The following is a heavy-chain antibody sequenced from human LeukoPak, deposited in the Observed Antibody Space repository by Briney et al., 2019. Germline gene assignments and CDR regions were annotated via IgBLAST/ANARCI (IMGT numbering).Heavy chain of an antibody. D-gene: IGHD6-13*01. V-gene: IGHV3-53*01. J-gene: IGHJ6*03. CDR2: IYSGGST. Sequence: GGSLRLSCAASGFTVSSSYMSWVRQAPGKGLEWVSVIYSGGSTYYADSVKGRFTISRDNSKNTLYLQMNSLRAEDTAVYYCARDVAAAGTYYYYMDVWGKGTTVTISS. CDR1: GFTVSSSY. CDR3: ARDVAAAGTYYYYMDV.